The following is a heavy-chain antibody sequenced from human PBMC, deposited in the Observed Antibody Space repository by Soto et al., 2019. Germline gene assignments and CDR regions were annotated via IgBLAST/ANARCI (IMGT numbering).Heavy chain of an antibody. D-gene: IGHD1-1*01. V-gene: IGHV3-23*01. J-gene: IGHJ3*02. CDR1: GFTFSSYA. CDR2: ISGSGGST. CDR3: AKDSPGNWNDGTWGPLDI. Sequence: EVQLLESGGGLVQPGGSLRLSCAASGFTFSSYAMSWVRQAPGKGLEWVSAISGSGGSTYYADSVKGRFTISRDNSKNTLYLQMNSLRDEDTAVYYCAKDSPGNWNDGTWGPLDIGGQGTMVTVSS.